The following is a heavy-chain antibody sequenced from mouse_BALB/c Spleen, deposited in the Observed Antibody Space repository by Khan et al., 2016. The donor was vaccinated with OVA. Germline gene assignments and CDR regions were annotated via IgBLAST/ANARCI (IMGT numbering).Heavy chain of an antibody. Sequence: QIQLVQSGPGLVAPSQSLSITCTISGFSLTNYGVHWVRQPPGKGLEWLVVIWSDGSTTYNSALKSRLTIRKDHSKSQVFLKMNSLQTDDTAMYFCARQPYYHYNIMDYWGQGTSVTVSS. V-gene: IGHV2-6-1*01. CDR3: ARQPYYHYNIMDY. D-gene: IGHD2-10*01. CDR1: GFSLTNYG. CDR2: IWSDGST. J-gene: IGHJ4*01.